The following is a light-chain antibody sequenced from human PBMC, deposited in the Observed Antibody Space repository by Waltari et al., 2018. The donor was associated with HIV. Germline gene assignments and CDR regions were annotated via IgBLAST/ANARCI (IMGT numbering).Light chain of an antibody. Sequence: QSVLTQPPSVSGPPCQRATISYPTRRSTLRAHSDAHRYQPRPGTAPKLLIYGNNNRPSGVPARFSGSKSGTSASLAITGLQAEDEADYYCQSYDSSLSGLVFGEGTKLTVL. CDR1: RSTLRAHSD. V-gene: IGLV1-40*01. CDR2: GNN. J-gene: IGLJ2*01. CDR3: QSYDSSLSGLV.